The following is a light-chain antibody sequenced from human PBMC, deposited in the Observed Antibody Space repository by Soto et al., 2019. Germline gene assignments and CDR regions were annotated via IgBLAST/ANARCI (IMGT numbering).Light chain of an antibody. Sequence: QSVLTQPPSVSGAPGQRVTISCSGSSSNVGAGYDVHWYQQLPGTAPKLLIYGNYNRPSGVPDRFSGSKSGTSASLAITGLQAEDEVDYYCQSYDNSLSNYVFGTGTKVTVL. V-gene: IGLV1-40*01. CDR2: GNY. CDR3: QSYDNSLSNYV. CDR1: SSNVGAGYD. J-gene: IGLJ1*01.